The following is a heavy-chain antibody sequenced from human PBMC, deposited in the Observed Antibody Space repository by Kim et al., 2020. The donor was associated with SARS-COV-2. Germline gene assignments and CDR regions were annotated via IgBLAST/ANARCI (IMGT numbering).Heavy chain of an antibody. Sequence: SETMSLTCTVSGGSISSYYWSWIRQPPGKGLEWIGYIYYSGSTNYNPSLKSRVTISVDTSKNQFSLKLSSVTAADTAVYYCAREVDYKSSRGRYYYYMDVWGKGTTVTVSS. V-gene: IGHV4-59*01. CDR3: AREVDYKSSRGRYYYYMDV. J-gene: IGHJ6*03. CDR1: GGSISSYY. CDR2: IYYSGST. D-gene: IGHD4-4*01.